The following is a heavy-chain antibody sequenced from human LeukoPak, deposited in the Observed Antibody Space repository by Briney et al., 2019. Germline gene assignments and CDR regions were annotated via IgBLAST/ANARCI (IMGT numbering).Heavy chain of an antibody. V-gene: IGHV3-48*03. D-gene: IGHD6-13*01. Sequence: PGGSLRLSCAASGFTFSSYEMNWVRQAPGKGLERVSYISSSGSTIYYADSVKGRFTISRDNAKNSLYLQMNSLRAEDTAVYYCASPEPTSSSWYGGGFDPWGQGTLVTASS. CDR3: ASPEPTSSSWYGGGFDP. CDR1: GFTFSSYE. J-gene: IGHJ5*02. CDR2: ISSSGSTI.